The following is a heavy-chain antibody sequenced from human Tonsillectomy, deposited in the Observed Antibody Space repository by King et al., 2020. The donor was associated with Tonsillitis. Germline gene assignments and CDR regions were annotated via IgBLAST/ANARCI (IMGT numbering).Heavy chain of an antibody. CDR2: IWNDGTVK. Sequence: VQLVESGGGVVQPGGSLRLSCTASGFIFTSYNMHWVRQAPGKGLEWVAFIWNDGTVKYYADSVKGRFSISRDNGKNTLNLHMNGLRPDDTAVYYCARDLRGVSRPYGMGVWGRGTTVIASS. D-gene: IGHD3-10*01. CDR1: GFIFTSYN. V-gene: IGHV3-30*02. CDR3: ARDLRGVSRPYGMGV. J-gene: IGHJ6*02.